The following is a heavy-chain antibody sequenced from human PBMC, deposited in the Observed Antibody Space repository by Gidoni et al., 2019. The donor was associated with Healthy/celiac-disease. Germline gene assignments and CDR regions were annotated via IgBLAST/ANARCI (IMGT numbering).Heavy chain of an antibody. Sequence: QVQLQESGPGLVKPSQTLSLTCTVSGGSISSGGYYWSWIRQHPGKGLEWIGYIYYSGSTYYNPSLKSLVTISVDTSKNQCSLKLSSVTAADTAVYYCARGKGVYYDSSISGADYWGQGTLVTVSS. CDR3: ARGKGVYYDSSISGADY. J-gene: IGHJ4*02. CDR2: IYYSGST. CDR1: GGSISSGGYY. V-gene: IGHV4-31*01. D-gene: IGHD3-22*01.